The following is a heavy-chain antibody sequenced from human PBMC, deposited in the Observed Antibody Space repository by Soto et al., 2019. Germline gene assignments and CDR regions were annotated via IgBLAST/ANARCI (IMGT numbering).Heavy chain of an antibody. D-gene: IGHD3-10*01. V-gene: IGHV5-10-1*04. Sequence: GESLKISCKGSGYSFTSYWISWVRQMPGKGLEWMGRIDPSDSYTNYSPSFQGQVTISADKSISTAYLQWSSLKASDTAMYYCARSPITMVRGVIISGWFDPWGQGTLVTVSS. J-gene: IGHJ5*02. CDR1: GYSFTSYW. CDR3: ARSPITMVRGVIISGWFDP. CDR2: IDPSDSYT.